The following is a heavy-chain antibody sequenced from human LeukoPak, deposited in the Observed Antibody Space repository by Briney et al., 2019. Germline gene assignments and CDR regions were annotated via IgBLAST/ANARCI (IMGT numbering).Heavy chain of an antibody. CDR3: ARGVDKAEAGGFDY. CDR2: INSNSGGT. CDR1: GYTFSGYF. V-gene: IGHV1-2*02. Sequence: GASVKVSCKASGYTFSGYFIHWVRQAPGQGLEWMGWINSNSGGTNFAQNFRGRVTMTRDTSINTAYMELSILRSDDTAVYYCARGVDKAEAGGFDYWGQGTLVTVSS. J-gene: IGHJ4*02. D-gene: IGHD5-12*01.